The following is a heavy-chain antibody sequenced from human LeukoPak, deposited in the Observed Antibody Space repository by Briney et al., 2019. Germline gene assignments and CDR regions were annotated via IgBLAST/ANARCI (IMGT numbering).Heavy chain of an antibody. D-gene: IGHD4-17*01. Sequence: SETLSLNCAVDGGSFSGYYWSWIRQPPGKGLEWIGYIYYSGSTNYNPSLKSRVTISVDTSKNQFSLKLSSVTAADTAVYYCARGLTLGDYLCYFDYWGQGTLVTVSS. CDR3: ARGLTLGDYLCYFDY. V-gene: IGHV4-59*01. J-gene: IGHJ4*02. CDR2: IYYSGST. CDR1: GGSFSGYY.